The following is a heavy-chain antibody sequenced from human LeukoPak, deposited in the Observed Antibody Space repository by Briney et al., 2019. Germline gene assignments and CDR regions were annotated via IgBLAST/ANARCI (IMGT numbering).Heavy chain of an antibody. J-gene: IGHJ4*02. CDR2: ISAYNSNK. D-gene: IGHD3-22*01. CDR1: GYTFTSYG. Sequence: ASVKVSCKASGYTFTSYGISWVRQAPGQGLGWVAWISAYNSNKNSAEKFQGRVTMTIDTSTSTAYMELRSLQSDDTAVYYCARDHYDSSGYCMEWGQGTLVTVSS. CDR3: ARDHYDSSGYCME. V-gene: IGHV1-18*04.